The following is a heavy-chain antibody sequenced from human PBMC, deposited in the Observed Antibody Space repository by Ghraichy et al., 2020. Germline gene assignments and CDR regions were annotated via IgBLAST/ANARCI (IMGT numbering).Heavy chain of an antibody. J-gene: IGHJ4*02. CDR2: IKQDGSEK. V-gene: IGHV3-7*01. CDR1: GFTFSNYW. D-gene: IGHD3/OR15-3a*01. CDR3: ARVKRDWGFDY. Sequence: GGSLRLSCAASGFTFSNYWMSWVRQAPGKGLEWVANIKQDGSEKYYVDSVKGRFTISRDNAKNSVYLQMNSLRAEDMAVYYCARVKRDWGFDYWGQGTLVTVSS.